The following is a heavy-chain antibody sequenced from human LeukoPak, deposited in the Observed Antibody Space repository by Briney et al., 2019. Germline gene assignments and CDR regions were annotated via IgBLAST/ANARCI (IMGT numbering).Heavy chain of an antibody. J-gene: IGHJ3*02. Sequence: PSETLSLTCTVSGGFISSSSYYWGWIRQPPGKGLEWIGDIYYSGRTYYNPSLRSRVSISLDTSMNHFSLTLSSVTAADTAVYYCARWLGYCTNGVCSPDAFDIWGQGTMVTVSS. CDR3: ARWLGYCTNGVCSPDAFDI. CDR2: IYYSGRT. D-gene: IGHD2-8*01. V-gene: IGHV4-39*02. CDR1: GGFISSSSYY.